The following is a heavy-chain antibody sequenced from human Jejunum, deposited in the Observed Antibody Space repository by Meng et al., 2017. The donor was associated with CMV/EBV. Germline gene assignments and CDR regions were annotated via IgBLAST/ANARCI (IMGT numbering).Heavy chain of an antibody. V-gene: IGHV4-59*01. Sequence: TVSGGAISTYYWSWIRQSPGKGLEWIGYIHNSGSTQYTPSLKSRVTMSIDTSKNQFSLKLRSVTAADTAVYYCARGGEISETTAYWGQGTLVTVSS. D-gene: IGHD1-1*01. CDR1: GGAISTYY. CDR3: ARGGEISETTAY. CDR2: IHNSGST. J-gene: IGHJ4*02.